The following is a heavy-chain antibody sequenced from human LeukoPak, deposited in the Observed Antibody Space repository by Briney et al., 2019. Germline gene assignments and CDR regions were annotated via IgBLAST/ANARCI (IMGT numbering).Heavy chain of an antibody. CDR2: ISSTSNYI. CDR1: GYTFTNYN. CDR3: ARDRSGYYYFDY. D-gene: IGHD3-22*01. V-gene: IGHV3-21*04. Sequence: GGSLRLSCAASGYTFTNYNMYWVRQAPGKGLEWVSSISSTSNYIYYADSVRGRFTISRDSAKNTLYLQMNSLRAEDTAVYYCARDRSGYYYFDYWGQGTLVTVSS. J-gene: IGHJ4*02.